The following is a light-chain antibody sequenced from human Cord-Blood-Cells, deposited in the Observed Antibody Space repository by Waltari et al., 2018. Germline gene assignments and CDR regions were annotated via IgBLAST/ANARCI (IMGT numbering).Light chain of an antibody. CDR3: QQYNSYSWT. CDR2: KAS. Sequence: DIQMTQSPSTLSASVGDRVTITCRASQSISSWLAWYQQKPGKAPKLLISKASSLESGVPSRFSGSRSGTEFTLTISSLQPDDFATYYCQQYNSYSWTFGQGTKVEIK. CDR1: QSISSW. V-gene: IGKV1-5*03. J-gene: IGKJ1*01.